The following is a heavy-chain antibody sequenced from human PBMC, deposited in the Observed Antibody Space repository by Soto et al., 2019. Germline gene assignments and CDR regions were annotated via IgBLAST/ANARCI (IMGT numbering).Heavy chain of an antibody. CDR1: GIIFTNYW. V-gene: IGHV3-74*01. CDR3: TTVFED. Sequence: EVQLVESGGGLVQPGGSLRLSCAASGIIFTNYWMHWVRQAPGKGLVWVSRIDNDGSGTSYADSVKGRFTISRDNDKNTVYLQMNSLRAEDTAVYYCTTVFEDWGQGTLVTVSS. CDR2: IDNDGSGT. J-gene: IGHJ4*02.